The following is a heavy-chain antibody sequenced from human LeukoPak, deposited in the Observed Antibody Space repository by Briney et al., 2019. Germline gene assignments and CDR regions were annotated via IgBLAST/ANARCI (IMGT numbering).Heavy chain of an antibody. V-gene: IGHV3-48*04. CDR1: GFTFSSYW. D-gene: IGHD6-19*01. J-gene: IGHJ4*02. CDR3: ARESIAVAGAPFDY. Sequence: PGGSLRLSCAASGFTFSSYWMSWVRQAPGKGLEWVSYISSGSTIYDADSVKDRFTISRDNAKNSLYLQMNSLRAEDTAVYYCARESIAVAGAPFDYWGQGTLVTVSS. CDR2: ISSGSTI.